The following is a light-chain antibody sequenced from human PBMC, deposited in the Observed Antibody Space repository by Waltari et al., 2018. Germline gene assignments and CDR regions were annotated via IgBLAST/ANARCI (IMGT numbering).Light chain of an antibody. Sequence: EFVLPQSQGTLSLSSGGGPTPSCRASQSISHYLAWYQQKPGQAPRLLIYHASSRATGIPDRFSGSGSGTDFSLTISRLEPEDFAVYYCQHYVNLPATFGQGTKVEI. CDR2: HAS. CDR1: QSISHY. CDR3: QHYVNLPAT. J-gene: IGKJ1*01. V-gene: IGKV3-20*01.